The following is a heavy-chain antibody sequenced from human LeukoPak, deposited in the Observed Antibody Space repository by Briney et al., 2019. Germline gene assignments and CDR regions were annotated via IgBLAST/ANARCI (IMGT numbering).Heavy chain of an antibody. CDR1: GFTFGSYA. D-gene: IGHD1-7*01. Sequence: GESLRLSCAASGFTFGSYAMSWVRQAPGKGLEWVSVITNTGGNAYYADSVKGRFAISRDNSKNTLYLQMNSLRAEDMAVYYRAVTMTGTTREFDYWGQGTLVTVSS. J-gene: IGHJ4*02. V-gene: IGHV3-23*01. CDR3: AVTMTGTTREFDY. CDR2: ITNTGGNA.